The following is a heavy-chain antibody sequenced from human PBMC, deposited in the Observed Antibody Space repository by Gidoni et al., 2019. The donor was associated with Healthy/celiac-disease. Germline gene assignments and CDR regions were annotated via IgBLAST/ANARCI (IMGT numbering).Heavy chain of an antibody. Sequence: QVQLQESGPGLVKPAETLSLTCTVSGGSISSYYWSWIRQPAGKGLEWIGRIYTSGSTNYNPSLKSRVTMSVDTSKNQFSLKLSSVTAADTAVYYCARDGCCEDLWFGELSRGRMDVWGQGTTVTVSS. J-gene: IGHJ6*02. V-gene: IGHV4-4*07. CDR3: ARDGCCEDLWFGELSRGRMDV. D-gene: IGHD3-10*01. CDR2: IYTSGST. CDR1: GGSISSYY.